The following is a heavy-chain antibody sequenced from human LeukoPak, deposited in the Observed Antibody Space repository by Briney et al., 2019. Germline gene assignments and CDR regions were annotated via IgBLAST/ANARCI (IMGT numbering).Heavy chain of an antibody. CDR1: GFTFSSYS. Sequence: GGSLRLPCAASGFTFSSYSMNWVRQAPGKGLEWVSSISSSSSYIYYADSVKGRFTISRDNAKNSLYLQMNSLRAEDTAVYYCARVGDILTGYDLDYWGQGTLVTVSS. D-gene: IGHD3-9*01. CDR3: ARVGDILTGYDLDY. CDR2: ISSSSSYI. V-gene: IGHV3-21*01. J-gene: IGHJ4*02.